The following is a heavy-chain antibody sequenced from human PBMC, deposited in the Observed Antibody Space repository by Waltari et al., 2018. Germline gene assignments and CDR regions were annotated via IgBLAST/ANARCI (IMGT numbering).Heavy chain of an antibody. J-gene: IGHJ6*03. CDR3: ARRAAITAAGPTYYMDV. Sequence: QVQLQESGPGLVKPSETLSLTCAVSGYSISSGYYWGWIRQPPGKGLEWIGNIYHSGSTHNNLSLKRRVTISVDTSKNQCSRKLSSVTAADTAVYYCARRAAITAAGPTYYMDVWGKGTTVTVSS. D-gene: IGHD6-13*01. CDR1: GYSISSGYY. V-gene: IGHV4-38-2*01. CDR2: IYHSGST.